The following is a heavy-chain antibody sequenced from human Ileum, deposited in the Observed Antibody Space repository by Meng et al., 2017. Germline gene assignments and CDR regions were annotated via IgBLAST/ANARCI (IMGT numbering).Heavy chain of an antibody. V-gene: IGHV4-39*07. J-gene: IGHJ4*02. CDR1: GDSLSSGNYY. CDR3: GKAPHY. Sequence: QRQLREPGPGLVKPSETLSLTCTVAGDSLSSGNYYWGWIRQPPGKGLEWIGSLYYNGNTYYNPSLRSRVTISIDTSKNQFSLKLNSVTAADTAVYYCGKAPHYWGQGTLVTVSS. CDR2: LYYNGNT.